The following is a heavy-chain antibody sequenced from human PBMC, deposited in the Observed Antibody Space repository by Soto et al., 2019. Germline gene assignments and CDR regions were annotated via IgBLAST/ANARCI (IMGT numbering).Heavy chain of an antibody. CDR2: IYPVDSDT. CDR1: GFDCTSYW. Sequence: HGESLKISCHGSGFDCTSYWIGWVLQIPGRFLELMGIIYPVDSDTRYSPSFQGQVTISADKSISTAYLQWSSLKASDTAMYYCARLRRGGATSPPSLNWFDPWGQGTLVTVSS. CDR3: ARLRRGGATSPPSLNWFDP. D-gene: IGHD1-26*01. V-gene: IGHV5-51*01. J-gene: IGHJ5*02.